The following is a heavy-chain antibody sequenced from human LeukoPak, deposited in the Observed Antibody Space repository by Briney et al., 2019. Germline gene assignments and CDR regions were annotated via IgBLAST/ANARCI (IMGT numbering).Heavy chain of an antibody. CDR2: ITSSSRYI. Sequence: GGSLRLSCAVSGFTFSSYNMNWVRQAPGKGLEWVSSITSSSRYIYYADSVKGRFTISRDNAKSSLYLQMNSLRAEDTAVYYCARDPYSGSYGDYYYYYMDVWGKGITVTISS. CDR3: ARDPYSGSYGDYYYYYMDV. CDR1: GFTFSSYN. D-gene: IGHD1-26*01. J-gene: IGHJ6*03. V-gene: IGHV3-21*01.